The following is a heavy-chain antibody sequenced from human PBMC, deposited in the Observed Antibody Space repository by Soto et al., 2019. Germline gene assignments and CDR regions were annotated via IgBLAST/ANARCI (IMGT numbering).Heavy chain of an antibody. CDR3: ARHFDVDPSLDHYYFDL. V-gene: IGHV4-4*07. D-gene: IGHD3-9*01. CDR1: GVSITPYF. J-gene: IGHJ2*01. Sequence: QVQLQESGPGLVKPSETLSLTCTVSGVSITPYFWSWIRQPAGEAPEWLGHIYASGRTTYNPSLKSRVTMFVSQTQVSLRLTSVTAADTAVYYCARHFDVDPSLDHYYFDLWGRGALGTVSS. CDR2: IYASGRT.